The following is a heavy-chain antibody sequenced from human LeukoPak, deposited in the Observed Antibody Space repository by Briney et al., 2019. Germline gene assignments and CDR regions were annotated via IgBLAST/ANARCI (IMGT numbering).Heavy chain of an antibody. CDR1: GFTFSTYG. V-gene: IGHV3-30*02. CDR3: AREQGPFDY. CDR2: LRYDGSNK. J-gene: IGHJ4*02. Sequence: GGSLRLSCAASGFTFSTYGMHWVRQAPGKGLEWVAFLRYDGSNKDYADSVKGRFTISRDNSKNTLYLQMNSLRADDTAMYYCAREQGPFDYWGQGTLVIVSS.